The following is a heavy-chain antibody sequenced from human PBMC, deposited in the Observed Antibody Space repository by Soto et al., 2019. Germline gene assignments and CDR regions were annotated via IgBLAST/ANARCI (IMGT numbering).Heavy chain of an antibody. D-gene: IGHD5-12*01. CDR2: IYHTGGA. V-gene: IGHV4-4*02. CDR1: RGSISDNDW. Sequence: QVHLQESGPGLVEPSGTLSLTCAVSRGSISDNDWWTWVRQPPGKGLEWIGDIYHTGGANYSPSLKXRXTXXVDKSRNQFSLKLNSVTAADTAVYYCATRLGEAPFWGQGTLVTVSS. J-gene: IGHJ4*02. CDR3: ATRLGEAPF.